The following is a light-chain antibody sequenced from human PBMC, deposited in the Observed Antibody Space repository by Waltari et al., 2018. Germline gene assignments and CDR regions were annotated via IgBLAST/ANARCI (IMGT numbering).Light chain of an antibody. CDR1: LSISNY. Sequence: DIQMTQSPLSASASVADRVTITSSASLSISNYLNWYQQKPEEAPKLLLYAASSMQSRVPSRFSSSGSATDFTLTISSLQPEDFAAYYYRQRYSTHRLTFGGGTKVEIK. J-gene: IGKJ4*01. CDR3: RQRYSTHRLT. V-gene: IGKV1-39*01. CDR2: AAS.